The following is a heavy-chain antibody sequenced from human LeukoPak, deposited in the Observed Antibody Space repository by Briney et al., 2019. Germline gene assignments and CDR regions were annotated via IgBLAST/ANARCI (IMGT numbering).Heavy chain of an antibody. CDR3: ASGPPFLKYFEY. CDR2: ISVGAEYI. V-gene: IGHV3-23*01. D-gene: IGHD3-3*01. CDR1: GLTFSTYV. Sequence: GGSLRLSCAASGLTFSTYVMNWFRHAPGKGLEWVSTISVGAEYIFYADSVKSRFTISRDDSNNALYLQMHSLRAEDTALYYCASGPPFLKYFEYWGQGTLVTVSS. J-gene: IGHJ4*02.